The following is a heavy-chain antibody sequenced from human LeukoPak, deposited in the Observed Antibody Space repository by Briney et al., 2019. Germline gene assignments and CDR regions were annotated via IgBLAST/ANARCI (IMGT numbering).Heavy chain of an antibody. CDR1: GGSISSSSYY. D-gene: IGHD6-19*01. J-gene: IGHJ4*02. CDR3: ARLGYSSGWYYFDY. CDR2: IYYSGST. V-gene: IGHV4-39*01. Sequence: SPSETLSLTCTVSGGSISSSSYYWGWLRQPPGKGLEWFGSIYYSGSTYYNPSLKSRVTISVDTSKNQFPLKLSSVTAADTAVYYCARLGYSSGWYYFDYWGQGTLVTVSS.